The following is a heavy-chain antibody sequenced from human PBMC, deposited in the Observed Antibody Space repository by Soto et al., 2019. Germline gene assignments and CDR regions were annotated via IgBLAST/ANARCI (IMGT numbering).Heavy chain of an antibody. CDR2: IYSGGST. V-gene: IGHV3-66*01. D-gene: IGHD5-12*01. CDR3: ARDLGYSGLHDAFDI. Sequence: GGSLRLSCAASGFPVSSNYMSWVRQAPGEGLEWVSVIYSGGSTYYADSVKGRFTISRDNSKNTLYLQMNSLRAEDTAVYYCARDLGYSGLHDAFDIWGQGTMVTVS. J-gene: IGHJ3*02. CDR1: GFPVSSNY.